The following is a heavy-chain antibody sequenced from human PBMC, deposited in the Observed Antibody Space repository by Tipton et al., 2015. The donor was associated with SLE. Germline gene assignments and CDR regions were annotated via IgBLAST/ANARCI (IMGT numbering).Heavy chain of an antibody. CDR1: GFTFSDSY. Sequence: SLRLSCAASGFTFSDSYLTWIRQAPGKGLEWVSYITSSGSTIYYADPVMGRFTISRDNAKNSLYLQMNSLRAEDTAVYYCARFTGPGAFDIWGQGTMVTASS. CDR2: ITSSGSTI. CDR3: ARFTGPGAFDI. V-gene: IGHV3-11*04. J-gene: IGHJ3*02. D-gene: IGHD2-8*02.